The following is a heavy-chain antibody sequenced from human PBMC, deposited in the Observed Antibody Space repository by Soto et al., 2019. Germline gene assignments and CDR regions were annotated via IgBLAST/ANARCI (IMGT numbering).Heavy chain of an antibody. V-gene: IGHV4-34*01. CDR2: IYHNGKS. D-gene: IGHD3-22*01. CDR3: ARGGYWRFDY. J-gene: IGHJ4*02. Sequence: QVQIQQWGAGLLKPSETLSLTCAVYGGSFSGYAWSWIRQPPGRGLEWIGEIYHNGKSDYNPSLKSRVIISVDTSKHQFSLRLTSVIAADTAVYFCARGGYWRFDYWGQGALVTVSS. CDR1: GGSFSGYA.